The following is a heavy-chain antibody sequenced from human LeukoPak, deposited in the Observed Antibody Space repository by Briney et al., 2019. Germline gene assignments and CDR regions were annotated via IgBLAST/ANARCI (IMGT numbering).Heavy chain of an antibody. J-gene: IGHJ6*03. D-gene: IGHD6-6*01. Sequence: PSETLSLTCTVSGGSISTNYWSWIRQPAGKGLEGIGRIYTSGSTNYNPSLKSRVTMSVDTSKNQFSLKLSSVTAADTAVYYCARDKEGYSSSSPGSIKYYYYYYMDVWGKGTTVTVSS. V-gene: IGHV4-4*07. CDR1: GGSISTNY. CDR3: ARDKEGYSSSSPGSIKYYYYYYMDV. CDR2: IYTSGST.